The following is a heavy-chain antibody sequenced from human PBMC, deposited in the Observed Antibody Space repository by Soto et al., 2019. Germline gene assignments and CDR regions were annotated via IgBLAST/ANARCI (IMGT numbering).Heavy chain of an antibody. J-gene: IGHJ4*02. Sequence: PGESLRLSCAASGFTFSSYWMSWVRQAPGKGLEWVANIRQDGSEKYYVDSVKGRFTISRDNAKNSLYLQMNSLRAEDTAVYYCARDGTTDLRFLEWSGGDYFDYWGQETLVTVSS. CDR2: IRQDGSEK. D-gene: IGHD3-3*01. V-gene: IGHV3-7*01. CDR3: ARDGTTDLRFLEWSGGDYFDY. CDR1: GFTFSSYW.